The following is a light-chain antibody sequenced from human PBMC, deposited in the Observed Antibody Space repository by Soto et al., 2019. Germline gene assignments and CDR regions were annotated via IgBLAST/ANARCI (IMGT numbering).Light chain of an antibody. Sequence: ETVMTRSEGNVSVSPMKIERSCVMASQSVSSNLAWYQLIPGQAHRLLIFGASARPTGIPARISVSGSGTEFTLTISSLRSEDSAVYFCQQYYTWPRRFGEGNQVDIK. CDR2: GAS. CDR1: QSVSSN. V-gene: IGKV3-15*01. CDR3: QQYYTWPRR. J-gene: IGKJ1*01.